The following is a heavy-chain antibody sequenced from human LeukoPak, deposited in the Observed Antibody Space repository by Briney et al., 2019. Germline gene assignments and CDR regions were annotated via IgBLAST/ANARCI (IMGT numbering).Heavy chain of an antibody. J-gene: IGHJ4*02. Sequence: PGGSLRLSCAASGFTLSTYAMTWVRQAPGKGLEWVSAISGTGDYTYYADSVKGRFTISRDISKNTLYLQMNSLRAEDTAVYYCARTYYDSSACPDYWGQGTLVTVSS. D-gene: IGHD3-22*01. V-gene: IGHV3-23*01. CDR3: ARTYYDSSACPDY. CDR1: GFTLSTYA. CDR2: ISGTGDYT.